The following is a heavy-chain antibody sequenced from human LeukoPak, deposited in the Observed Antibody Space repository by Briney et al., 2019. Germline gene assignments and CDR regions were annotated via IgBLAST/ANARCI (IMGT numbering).Heavy chain of an antibody. D-gene: IGHD2-15*01. CDR2: ISTDGSST. CDR1: GFTFNTYW. Sequence: PGGSLRLSCAASGFTFNTYWMHWVRQAPGKGLVWVSRISTDGSSTSYADSVKGRFTISRDNAKNTLYLQMSSLRAEDTAVYYCVRGSRNAFEIWGQGTMSTVSS. J-gene: IGHJ3*02. V-gene: IGHV3-74*01. CDR3: VRGSRNAFEI.